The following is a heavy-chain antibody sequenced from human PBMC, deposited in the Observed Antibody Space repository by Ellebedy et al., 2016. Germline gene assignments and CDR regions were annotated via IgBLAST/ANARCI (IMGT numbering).Heavy chain of an antibody. CDR2: ISAYNGNT. D-gene: IGHD6-13*01. Sequence: ASVKVSXXASGYTFTSYGISWVRQAPGQGLEWMGWISAYNGNTNYAQKLQGRVTMTTDTSTSTAYMELRSLRSDDTAVYYCARVFGWGRSPAAGTSYYFDYWGQGTLVTVSS. CDR3: ARVFGWGRSPAAGTSYYFDY. J-gene: IGHJ4*02. V-gene: IGHV1-18*01. CDR1: GYTFTSYG.